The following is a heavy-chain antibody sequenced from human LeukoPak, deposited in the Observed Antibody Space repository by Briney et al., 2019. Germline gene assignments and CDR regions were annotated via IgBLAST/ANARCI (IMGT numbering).Heavy chain of an antibody. Sequence: SETLSLTCTVSGGSITSGSYYWSWLRQPAGKGLEWIGRIYSSGSTSYNPSLTSRVTISVDTSKNQSSLKLSSVTAADTAVYYCARSGQVLARFGETTLGRTAEYFQHWGQGTLVTVSS. V-gene: IGHV4-61*02. CDR1: GGSITSGSYY. D-gene: IGHD3-10*01. CDR3: ARSGQVLARFGETTLGRTAEYFQH. CDR2: IYSSGST. J-gene: IGHJ1*01.